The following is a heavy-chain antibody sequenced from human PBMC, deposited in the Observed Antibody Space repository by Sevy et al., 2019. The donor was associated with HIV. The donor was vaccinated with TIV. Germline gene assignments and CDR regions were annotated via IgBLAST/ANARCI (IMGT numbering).Heavy chain of an antibody. J-gene: IGHJ4*02. D-gene: IGHD2-8*01. CDR1: GFTFSKYS. V-gene: IGHV3-23*01. Sequence: GGSLRLSCAASGFTFSKYSMSRVRQPPGKGLEWVSTLSFGCGEINYADSVKGRFTISRDNSKRSVYLQMNNLRPEDTVVYYCAREGCTKPHDYWGQGTLVTVSS. CDR3: AREGCTKPHDY. CDR2: LSFGCGEI.